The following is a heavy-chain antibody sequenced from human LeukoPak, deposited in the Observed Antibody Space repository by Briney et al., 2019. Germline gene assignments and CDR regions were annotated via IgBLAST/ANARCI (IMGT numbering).Heavy chain of an antibody. V-gene: IGHV3-23*01. CDR3: AKLSYDEGVDY. CDR1: GFSFSSYA. CDR2: ISGSGGST. D-gene: IGHD5-12*01. J-gene: IGHJ4*02. Sequence: GGSLRLSCATSGFSFSSYAMSWVRQAPGKGLEWVSAISGSGGSTYYADSVKGRFTISRDNSKNTLYLQMNSLRAEDTAVYYCAKLSYDEGVDYWGQGTLVTVSS.